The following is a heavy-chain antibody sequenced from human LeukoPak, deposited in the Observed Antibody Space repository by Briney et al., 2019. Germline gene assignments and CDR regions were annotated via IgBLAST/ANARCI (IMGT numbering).Heavy chain of an antibody. J-gene: IGHJ4*02. D-gene: IGHD1-1*01. CDR2: IYYSVST. V-gene: IGHV4-59*01. CDR3: ARFDSFDVTGYYGGY. Sequence: PSETLSLTCTVSGGSISSYYWSWLRQPPRTALEGIGYIYYSVSTNYNPSLKSRVTISVDTSKNQFSLKLSSVTAADTAVYYCARFDSFDVTGYYGGYWGQGTLVTVSS. CDR1: GGSISSYY.